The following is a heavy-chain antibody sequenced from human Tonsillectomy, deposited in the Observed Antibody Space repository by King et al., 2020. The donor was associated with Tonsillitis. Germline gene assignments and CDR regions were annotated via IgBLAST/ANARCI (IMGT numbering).Heavy chain of an antibody. D-gene: IGHD3-10*01. CDR2: IYYSGST. J-gene: IGHJ6*02. Sequence: QLQESGPGLVKPSETLSLTCTVSGGSISSYYWSWIRQPPGKGLEWIGYIYYSGSTNYNSSLKSRVTTSVDTSKNQFSLKLSSVTAADTADYYCARVIWFGELFGMDVWGQGTTVTVSS. CDR1: GGSISSYY. CDR3: ARVIWFGELFGMDV. V-gene: IGHV4-59*01.